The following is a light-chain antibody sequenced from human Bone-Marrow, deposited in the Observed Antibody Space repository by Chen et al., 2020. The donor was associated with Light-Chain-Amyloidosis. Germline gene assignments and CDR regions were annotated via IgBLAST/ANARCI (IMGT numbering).Light chain of an antibody. J-gene: IGLJ3*02. V-gene: IGLV3-21*02. CDR2: DDS. CDR3: QVWDRSSDRPV. Sequence: SYVLTQPSSVSVAPGQTATIACGGNNIGSTRVHWYQQTPGQAPRLVVYDDSDRPSGIPERWSGSNARNTATLTISRVEAGDEAGYYCQVWDRSSDRPVFGGGTKLTVL. CDR1: NIGSTR.